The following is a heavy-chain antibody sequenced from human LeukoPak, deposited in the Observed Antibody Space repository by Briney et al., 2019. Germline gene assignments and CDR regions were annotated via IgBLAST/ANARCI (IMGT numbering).Heavy chain of an antibody. CDR2: ISAYNGNT. J-gene: IGHJ4*02. CDR1: GYTFTSYG. CDR3: ARDPPLRRIAARPAPNHLDY. Sequence: GASVKVSCKASGYTFTSYGISWVRQAPGQGLEWRVWISAYNGNTNYAQKLQGRVTITTDTSTSTAYMELRSLRSDDTAVYYCARDPPLRRIAARPAPNHLDYWGQGTLVTVSS. D-gene: IGHD6-6*01. V-gene: IGHV1-18*01.